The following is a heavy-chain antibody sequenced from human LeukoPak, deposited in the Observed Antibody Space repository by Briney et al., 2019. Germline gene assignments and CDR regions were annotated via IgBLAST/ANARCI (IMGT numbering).Heavy chain of an antibody. CDR1: GGSISSHY. CDR2: IHYSGST. V-gene: IGHV4-59*11. J-gene: IGHJ5*02. Sequence: PSEILSLTCTVSGGSISSHYWHWIRQPPGKGLEWIGYIHYSGSTNYNPSLKSRVTISGDTSKNQFSLKLSSVTAADTAVYYCARDRGGAAAFDWFDPWGQGTLVTVSS. CDR3: ARDRGGAAAFDWFDP. D-gene: IGHD6-13*01.